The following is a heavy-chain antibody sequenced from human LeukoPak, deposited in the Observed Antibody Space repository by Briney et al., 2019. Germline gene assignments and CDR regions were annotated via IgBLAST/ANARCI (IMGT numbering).Heavy chain of an antibody. CDR2: ISYDGSNK. J-gene: IGHJ3*02. CDR3: ARDRRVGGWGGAFDI. Sequence: GGSLRLSCAASGFTFSSYAMHWVRQAPGKGLEWVAVISYDGSNKYYADSVKGRFTISRDNSKNSLYLQMNSLRAEDTAMYYCARDRRVGGWGGAFDIWGQGTMVTVSS. D-gene: IGHD2-21*01. V-gene: IGHV3-30*04. CDR1: GFTFSSYA.